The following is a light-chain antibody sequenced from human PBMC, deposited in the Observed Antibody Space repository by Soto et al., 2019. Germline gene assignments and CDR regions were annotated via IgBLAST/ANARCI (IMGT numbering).Light chain of an antibody. J-gene: IGKJ5*01. CDR3: QQSYSTPIT. CDR2: AAS. V-gene: IGKV1-39*01. Sequence: DIQMTQSPSFLSASVGDRVTITCRASQGISSYLAWHQQKPGKAPKLLIYAASTLQSGVPSRFSGSGSGTDFTLTISSLQPEDFATYYCQQSYSTPITFGQGTRLE. CDR1: QGISSY.